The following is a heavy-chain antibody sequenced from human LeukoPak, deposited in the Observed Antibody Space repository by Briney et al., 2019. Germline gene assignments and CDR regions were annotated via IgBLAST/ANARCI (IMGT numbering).Heavy chain of an antibody. CDR1: GGSISSGYYY. Sequence: PSQTLSLTCTVSGGSISSGYYYWSWIRQPAGKGLEWIGRICTTGSTNYNASLKSRVTISIDTSKNQFSLKLSSVTAADTAVYYCARDGPTAYFGLWGRGTLVTVSS. J-gene: IGHJ2*01. D-gene: IGHD4-17*01. CDR2: ICTTGST. V-gene: IGHV4-61*02. CDR3: ARDGPTAYFGL.